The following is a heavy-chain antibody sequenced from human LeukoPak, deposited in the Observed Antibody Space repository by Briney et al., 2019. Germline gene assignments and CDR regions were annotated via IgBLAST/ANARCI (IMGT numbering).Heavy chain of an antibody. CDR1: GGSISSGDYY. CDR3: ARDSTMIEDYGMDV. CDR2: IYYSGST. Sequence: SQTLSLTCTVSGGSISSGDYYWSWIRQPPGKGLEWIGYIYYSGSTYYNPSLRSRVTISVDTSKNQFSLKLSSVTAADTAVYYCARDSTMIEDYGMDVWGQGTTVTVSS. D-gene: IGHD3-22*01. J-gene: IGHJ6*02. V-gene: IGHV4-30-4*01.